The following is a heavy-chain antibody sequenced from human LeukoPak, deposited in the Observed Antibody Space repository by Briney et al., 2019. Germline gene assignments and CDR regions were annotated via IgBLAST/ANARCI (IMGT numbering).Heavy chain of an antibody. V-gene: IGHV5-10-1*01. J-gene: IGHJ6*04. D-gene: IGHD3-10*01. CDR1: GYSFTSYW. Sequence: GESLRISCKGSGYSFTSYWISWVRQMPGKGLEWMGRIDPSDSYTNYSPSFQGHVTISADKSISTAYLQWSSLKASDTAMYYCARGGDYGSGSYYNSDYYYGMDARGKGTTVTASS. CDR2: IDPSDSYT. CDR3: ARGGDYGSGSYYNSDYYYGMDA.